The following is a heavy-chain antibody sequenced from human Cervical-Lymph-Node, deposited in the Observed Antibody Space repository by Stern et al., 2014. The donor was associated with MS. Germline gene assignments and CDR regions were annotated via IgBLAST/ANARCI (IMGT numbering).Heavy chain of an antibody. V-gene: IGHV4-59*08. CDR1: GGSISSYY. CDR3: ARHQATGYNYISYYYGLDV. Sequence: QVQLQESGPGLVKPSETLSLTCTVSGGSISSYYWSWIRQPPGKGLEWIGYIYINGNTTYNPSLTNRVTISVDASKDQFSRKLSSVTAADTAVYFCARHQATGYNYISYYYGLDVWGQGTTVTVSS. J-gene: IGHJ6*02. D-gene: IGHD5-24*01. CDR2: IYINGNT.